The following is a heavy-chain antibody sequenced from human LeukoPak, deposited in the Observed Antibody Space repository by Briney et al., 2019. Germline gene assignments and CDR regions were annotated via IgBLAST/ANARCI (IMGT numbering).Heavy chain of an antibody. CDR2: ISSSSSYI. CDR1: GFTFSSYS. Sequence: GVSLRHSCAASGFTFSSYSMNWVRQAPGKGLEWVSSISSSSSYIYYADSVKGRFTISRDNAKNSLYLQMNSLRAEDTAVYYCARYGEKTFDYWGQGTLVTVSS. D-gene: IGHD4-17*01. V-gene: IGHV3-21*01. CDR3: ARYGEKTFDY. J-gene: IGHJ4*02.